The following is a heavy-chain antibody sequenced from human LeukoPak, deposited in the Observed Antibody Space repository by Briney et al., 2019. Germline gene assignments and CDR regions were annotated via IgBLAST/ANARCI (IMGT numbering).Heavy chain of an antibody. Sequence: SEALSLTCTVSDGSISSYYWSWIRQPAGKGLEWIGRIYSSGSTDYNPSLKSRVTMSVDTSKNQFSLKLTSVTAADTAVYYCARETNGYFDYWGQGTLVTVSS. CDR1: DGSISSYY. D-gene: IGHD2-8*01. CDR2: IYSSGST. V-gene: IGHV4-4*07. CDR3: ARETNGYFDY. J-gene: IGHJ4*02.